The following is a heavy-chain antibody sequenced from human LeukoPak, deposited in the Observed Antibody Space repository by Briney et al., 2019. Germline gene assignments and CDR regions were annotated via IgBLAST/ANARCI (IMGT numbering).Heavy chain of an antibody. CDR2: ISGSGARI. D-gene: IGHD5-18*01. Sequence: GGSLRLSCAASGFTFSSYATTWVRQSPGKGLEWVSVISGSGARIYYADSAKGRFTISRDNSKSTVFLQMNNLRAEDTAIYYGAKDRLTGYSYGYAFDIWGAGTTISVCS. J-gene: IGHJ3*02. V-gene: IGHV3-23*01. CDR3: AKDRLTGYSYGYAFDI. CDR1: GFTFSSYA.